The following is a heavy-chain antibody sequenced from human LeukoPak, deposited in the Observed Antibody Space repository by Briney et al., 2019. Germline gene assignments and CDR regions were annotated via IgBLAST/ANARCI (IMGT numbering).Heavy chain of an antibody. D-gene: IGHD3-9*01. CDR1: GFTFSSYS. V-gene: IGHV3-21*01. CDR2: ISSSSSYI. J-gene: IGHJ3*02. Sequence: GGSLRLSCAASGFTFSSYSMNWVRQAPGKGLEWVSSISSSSSYIYYADSVKGRFTISRVNAKNSLYLQMNSLRAEDTAVYYCPRVRTYYDILTGYYKGGDAFDIWGQGTMVTVSS. CDR3: PRVRTYYDILTGYYKGGDAFDI.